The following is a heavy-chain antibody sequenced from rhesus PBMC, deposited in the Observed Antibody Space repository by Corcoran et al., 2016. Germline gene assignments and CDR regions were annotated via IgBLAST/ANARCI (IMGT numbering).Heavy chain of an antibody. V-gene: IGHV4-122*02. CDR2: ITYGGST. Sequence: QVQLQESGPGLVKPSETLSLTCAVSGYSISRGYYWSGSRQPPGQGLEWIGYITYGGSTSYNPSLKSRVTISRVTSKNQFSLKLSSVTAADTAVYYCARELGPSYGLDSWGQGVVVTVSS. CDR1: GYSISRGYY. D-gene: IGHD3-34*01. CDR3: ARELGPSYGLDS. J-gene: IGHJ6*01.